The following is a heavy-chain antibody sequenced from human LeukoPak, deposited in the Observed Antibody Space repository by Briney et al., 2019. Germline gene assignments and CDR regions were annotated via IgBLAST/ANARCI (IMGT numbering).Heavy chain of an antibody. CDR2: IYYSGST. V-gene: IGHV4-61*01. CDR1: GDSISSVNYY. J-gene: IGHJ6*02. CDR3: ARASRYYYGSGSLYYYYGMDV. Sequence: SETLSLTCTVSGDSISSVNYYWSWIRQTPGKGLEWIGHIYYSGSTNYNPSLKSRVTISVDTSKNQFSLKLSSVTAADTAVYYCARASRYYYGSGSLYYYYGMDVWGQGTTVTASS. D-gene: IGHD3-10*01.